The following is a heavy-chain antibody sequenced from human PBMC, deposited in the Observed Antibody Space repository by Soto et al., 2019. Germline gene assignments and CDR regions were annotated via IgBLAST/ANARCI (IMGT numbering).Heavy chain of an antibody. CDR1: GDSLSRYY. CDR2: IYETGES. Sequence: QVQLQESGPGLVKPSETLSLTCSVSGDSLSRYYWGWIRKPPGKGLEWLGYIYETGESNYSPSLKSRVTMSVDTFTKLFSLKLTSVTAADTAVYYCVRGPPGWWLAYWGQGTLVTVSS. D-gene: IGHD2-21*01. V-gene: IGHV4-59*01. CDR3: VRGPPGWWLAY. J-gene: IGHJ4*02.